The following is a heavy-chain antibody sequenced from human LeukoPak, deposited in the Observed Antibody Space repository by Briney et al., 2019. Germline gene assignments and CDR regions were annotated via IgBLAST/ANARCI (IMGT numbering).Heavy chain of an antibody. Sequence: SETLSLTCAVYGGSFSGYYWSWIRQPPGKGLERIGEINHSGSTNYNPSLKSRVTISVDTSKNQFSLKLSSVTAADTAVYYCARVRGTIFGVVGSRGLVWSVWGQGTTVTVSS. CDR1: GGSFSGYY. D-gene: IGHD3-3*01. J-gene: IGHJ6*02. CDR3: ARVRGTIFGVVGSRGLVWSV. CDR2: INHSGST. V-gene: IGHV4-34*01.